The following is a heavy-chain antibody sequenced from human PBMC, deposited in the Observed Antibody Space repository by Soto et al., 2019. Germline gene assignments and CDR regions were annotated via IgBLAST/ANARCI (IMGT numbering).Heavy chain of an antibody. D-gene: IGHD6-13*01. J-gene: IGHJ4*02. CDR3: ARGYRQSGYSSSWVFDY. Sequence: QVQLRESGPGLVKPSQTLSLTCTVSGGSINSGGYYWNWIRQHPGKGLEWIGYMYYSWSNYYNPLLRSRVIISADTAENHFSLKLSSVTAADTAVYFCARGYRQSGYSSSWVFDYWGQGTLVNVSS. CDR2: MYYSWSN. CDR1: GGSINSGGYY. V-gene: IGHV4-31*03.